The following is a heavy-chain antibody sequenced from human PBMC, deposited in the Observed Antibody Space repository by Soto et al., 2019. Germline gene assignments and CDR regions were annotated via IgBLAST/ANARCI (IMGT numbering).Heavy chain of an antibody. Sequence: EVQLVESGGGMVQPGGSLRVSCAASGVTLSSYSMHWVRQAPGKGLERVSYISGSGGTIYYADSVKGRLTISRDNAKNSLSVQMASLRDEDTAVYFCARETGLRSSGWSYYFDFWGQGTRVTVSS. CDR1: GVTLSSYS. D-gene: IGHD6-19*01. CDR3: ARETGLRSSGWSYYFDF. J-gene: IGHJ4*02. CDR2: ISGSGGTI. V-gene: IGHV3-48*02.